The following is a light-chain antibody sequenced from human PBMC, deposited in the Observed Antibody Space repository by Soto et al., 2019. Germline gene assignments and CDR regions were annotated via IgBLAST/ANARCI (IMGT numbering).Light chain of an antibody. CDR2: GVT. Sequence: QSALTQPASVSESPGQSITISCAGTSSDIGGYNYVSWYQQHPDKAPKLMIYGVTNRPSGVSDRFSGSKSGNTASLTISGIQAEDEADYYCPSYTSSRTYGFGTGTKVTVL. J-gene: IGLJ1*01. CDR3: PSYTSSRTYG. CDR1: SSDIGGYNY. V-gene: IGLV2-14*01.